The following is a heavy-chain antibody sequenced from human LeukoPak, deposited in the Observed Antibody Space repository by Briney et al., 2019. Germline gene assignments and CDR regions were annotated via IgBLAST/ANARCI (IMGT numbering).Heavy chain of an antibody. V-gene: IGHV4-59*01. CDR2: IFYSGST. D-gene: IGHD5-12*01. J-gene: IGHJ4*02. CDR3: GGSGSGYDEFDY. Sequence: SETLSLTCTVSGGSISSYYWSWIRQPPGRGLEWIGYIFYSGSTNYNPSLKSRVTISVDTSKNQFSLKLSSVTAADTAVYYCGGSGSGYDEFDYWGLGTLVTVSS. CDR1: GGSISSYY.